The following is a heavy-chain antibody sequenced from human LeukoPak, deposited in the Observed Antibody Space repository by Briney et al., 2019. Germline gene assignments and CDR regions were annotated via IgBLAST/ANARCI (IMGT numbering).Heavy chain of an antibody. CDR2: IYYSGST. J-gene: IGHJ4*02. D-gene: IGHD1-26*01. CDR3: ARLASGSYGPLTPFDY. CDR1: GGSFSGYY. V-gene: IGHV4-59*08. Sequence: SETLSLTCAVYGGSFSGYYWTWIRQPPGKGLEWIGDIYYSGSTNYNPSLKSRVTISVDTSKNQFSLRLSSVTAADTAVYYSARLASGSYGPLTPFDYWGQGTLVTVSS.